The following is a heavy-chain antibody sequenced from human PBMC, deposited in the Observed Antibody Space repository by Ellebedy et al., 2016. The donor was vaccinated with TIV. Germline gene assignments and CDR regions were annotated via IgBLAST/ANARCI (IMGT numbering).Heavy chain of an antibody. Sequence: LSLTCAASGFTFSSYSMNWVRQAPGKGLEWVSSISSSSSYIYYADSVKGRFTISRDNAKNSLYLQMNSLRAEDTAVYYCARVRLSAFDIWGQGTMVTVSS. CDR1: GFTFSSYS. CDR2: ISSSSSYI. J-gene: IGHJ3*02. D-gene: IGHD6-19*01. CDR3: ARVRLSAFDI. V-gene: IGHV3-21*01.